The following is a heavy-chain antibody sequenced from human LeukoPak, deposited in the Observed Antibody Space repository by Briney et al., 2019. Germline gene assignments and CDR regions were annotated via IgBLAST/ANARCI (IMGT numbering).Heavy chain of an antibody. J-gene: IGHJ4*02. Sequence: SETLSLTCSVSGGSINSNSHHWDWIRQAPGKGLEWIGNIYYSGTTSYNPSLKSRVPISVDTSKNQFSLRLSSVTAADTAVYYCARRGDILTDYAFDYWGQGTLVTVSS. CDR2: IYYSGTT. V-gene: IGHV4-39*01. D-gene: IGHD3-9*01. CDR1: GGSINSNSHH. CDR3: ARRGDILTDYAFDY.